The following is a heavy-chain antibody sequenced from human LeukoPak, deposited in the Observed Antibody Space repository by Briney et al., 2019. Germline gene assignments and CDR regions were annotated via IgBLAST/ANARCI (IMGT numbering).Heavy chain of an antibody. J-gene: IGHJ3*02. CDR1: GFTFDDYA. D-gene: IGHD2-2*01. CDR3: AKGGYCSSTSCYVEGFAEAFDI. V-gene: IGHV3-43*02. CDR2: ISGDGGST. Sequence: PGGSLRLSCAASGFTFDDYAMHWVRQAPGKGLEWVSLISGDGGSTYYAGSVKGRFTISRDNKKNSLYLQMSSLRTEDTALYYCAKGGYCSSTSCYVEGFAEAFDIWGQGTMVTVSS.